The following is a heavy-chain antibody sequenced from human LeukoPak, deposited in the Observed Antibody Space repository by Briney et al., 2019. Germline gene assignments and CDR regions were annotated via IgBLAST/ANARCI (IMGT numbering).Heavy chain of an antibody. CDR1: GGSISSSSYY. J-gene: IGHJ5*02. CDR3: ARHGAYCTGGSCNRFDP. CDR2: IYYSGST. Sequence: SETLSLTCTVSGGSISSSSYYWGWIRQPPGKGLEWIGSIYYSGSTYYNPSLKSRVTISVDTSKNQFSLKVSSVTAAATAVYYCARHGAYCTGGSCNRFDPWGQGTLVTVSS. V-gene: IGHV4-39*01. D-gene: IGHD2-15*01.